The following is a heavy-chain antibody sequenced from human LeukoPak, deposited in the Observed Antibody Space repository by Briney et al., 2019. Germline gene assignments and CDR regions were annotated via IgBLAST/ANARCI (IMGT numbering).Heavy chain of an antibody. J-gene: IGHJ4*02. CDR1: GYTFTSYG. Sequence: ASVKVSCKASGYTFTSYGISWVRQAPGQGLEWMGWINTNTGNPTYAQGFTGRFVFSLDTSVSTAYLQISSLKAEDTAVYYCARSFYDTSFDYWGQGTLVTVSS. CDR2: INTNTGNP. V-gene: IGHV7-4-1*02. CDR3: ARSFYDTSFDY. D-gene: IGHD3-22*01.